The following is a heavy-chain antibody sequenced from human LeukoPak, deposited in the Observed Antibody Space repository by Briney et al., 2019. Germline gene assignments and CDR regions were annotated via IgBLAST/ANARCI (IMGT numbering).Heavy chain of an antibody. D-gene: IGHD6-13*01. CDR3: ARHAQIAAAGTN. J-gene: IGHJ4*02. V-gene: IGHV5-51*01. CDR1: GSRFTSYW. CDR2: IYPGDSDT. Sequence: GESLKISFKGSGSRFTSYWIGWVRQMPGKGLGWMGIIYPGDSDTRYSPSFQGQVTISADKSISTAYLQWSSLKASDTAMYYCARHAQIAAAGTNWGQGTLVTVSS.